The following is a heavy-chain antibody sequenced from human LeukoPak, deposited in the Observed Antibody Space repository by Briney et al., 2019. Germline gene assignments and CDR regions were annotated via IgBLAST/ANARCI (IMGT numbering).Heavy chain of an antibody. CDR3: AKDRGYYDTSGPFDY. Sequence: GGSLRLSCVASGFTFSTYAMTWVRQAPGKGLEWVSVISGSGGSTNYADSVKGRFTISRDNSKNTLYLQMNSLRAEDTAVYYCAKDRGYYDTSGPFDYWGQGTLVTVSS. CDR2: ISGSGGST. D-gene: IGHD3-22*01. CDR1: GFTFSTYA. V-gene: IGHV3-23*01. J-gene: IGHJ4*02.